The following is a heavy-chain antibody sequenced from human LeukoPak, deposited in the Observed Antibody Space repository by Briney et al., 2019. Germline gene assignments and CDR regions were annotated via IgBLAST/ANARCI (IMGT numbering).Heavy chain of an antibody. J-gene: IGHJ4*02. CDR2: INPNSGGT. D-gene: IGHD6-13*01. CDR3: ARATFIAAADLFDY. CDR1: GYTFTGYY. Sequence: ASVKVSCKASGYTFTGYYMHWVRQAPGQGLEWMGWINPNSGGTNYAQKFQGRVTMTRDTSISTAYMELSRLRSDDTAVYYCARATFIAAADLFDYWGQGTLVTVPS. V-gene: IGHV1-2*02.